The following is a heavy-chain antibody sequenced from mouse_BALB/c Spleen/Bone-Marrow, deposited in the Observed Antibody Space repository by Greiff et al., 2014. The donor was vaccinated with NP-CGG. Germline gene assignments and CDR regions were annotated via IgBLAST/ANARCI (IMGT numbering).Heavy chain of an antibody. CDR1: GFSLTLYG. Sequence: VQLQQSGPDLVAPSQSLSITCTVSGFSLTLYGVHWVRQSPGKGLEWLVVIWSDGTTTYNSALKSRLSISKDNSKSQVFLKLNSLQTDDTAMYYCARHERSYPYAMDYWGQGTSVTVSS. CDR2: IWSDGTT. D-gene: IGHD2-12*01. J-gene: IGHJ4*01. V-gene: IGHV2-6-2*01. CDR3: ARHERSYPYAMDY.